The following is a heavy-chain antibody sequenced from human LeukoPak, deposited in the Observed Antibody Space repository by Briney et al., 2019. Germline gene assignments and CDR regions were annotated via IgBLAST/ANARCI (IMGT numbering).Heavy chain of an antibody. J-gene: IGHJ5*02. Sequence: GGSLRLSCAASGFTFSSYAMSWVRQAPGKGLEWVSAISGSGGRTYYADPVKGRFTISRDKSKNTLDLQMNSLSAEDTAVYYCAKSVTYYYDDSATWGQGTLVTVSS. D-gene: IGHD3-22*01. V-gene: IGHV3-23*01. CDR3: AKSVTYYYDDSAT. CDR1: GFTFSSYA. CDR2: ISGSGGRT.